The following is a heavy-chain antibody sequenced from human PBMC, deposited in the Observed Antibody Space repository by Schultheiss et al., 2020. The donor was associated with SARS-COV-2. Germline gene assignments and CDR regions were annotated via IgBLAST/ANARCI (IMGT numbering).Heavy chain of an antibody. CDR1: GYTFTSYA. V-gene: IGHV1-2*02. Sequence: ASVKVSCKASGYTFTSYAMNWVRQAPGQGLEWMGWINPNSGGTNYAQKFQGRVTITRDMSTSTAYMELSSLRSEDTAVYYCARDLFSTVCYVGYTWFDPWGQGTPVTVSS. CDR3: ARDLFSTVCYVGYTWFDP. D-gene: IGHD2-2*01. CDR2: INPNSGGT. J-gene: IGHJ5*02.